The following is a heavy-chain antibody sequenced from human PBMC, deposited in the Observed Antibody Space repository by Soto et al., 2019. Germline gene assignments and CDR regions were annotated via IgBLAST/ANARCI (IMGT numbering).Heavy chain of an antibody. J-gene: IGHJ6*02. D-gene: IGHD6-13*01. CDR3: ARVFGPRSSWYVNPNYYYGMDV. CDR2: INSDGSST. Sequence: GGSLRLSCAASGFTFSSYWMHWVRQAPGKGLVWVSRINSDGSSTSYADSVKGRFTISRDNAKNTLYLQMNSLRAEDTAVYYCARVFGPRSSWYVNPNYYYGMDVWGQGTTVTVSS. V-gene: IGHV3-74*01. CDR1: GFTFSSYW.